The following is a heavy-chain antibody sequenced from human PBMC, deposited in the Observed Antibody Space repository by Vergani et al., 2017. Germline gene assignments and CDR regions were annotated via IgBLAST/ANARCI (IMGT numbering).Heavy chain of an antibody. D-gene: IGHD2-15*01. J-gene: IGHJ4*02. V-gene: IGHV4-39*07. Sequence: QLQLQESGPGLVKPSETLSLTCTVSGGSISSSSYYWGWIRQPXGKGLEWIGSIYYSGSTYYNPSLKSRVTISVDTSKNQFSLKLSSVTAADTAVYYCARGPDIVVVVAAIVYFDYWGQGTLVTVSS. CDR3: ARGPDIVVVVAAIVYFDY. CDR2: IYYSGST. CDR1: GGSISSSSYY.